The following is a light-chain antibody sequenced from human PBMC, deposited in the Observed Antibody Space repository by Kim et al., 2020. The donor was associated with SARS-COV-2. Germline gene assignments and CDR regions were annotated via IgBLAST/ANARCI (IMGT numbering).Light chain of an antibody. J-gene: IGKJ1*01. Sequence: SPGERATLSCRASPSVSSTYLAWYQQKPGQAPRLLIYGASSRATGIPDRFSGSGSGTDFTLTITRLEPEDFAVYYCQQYSSSPATFGQGTKVDIK. CDR1: PSVSSTY. CDR3: QQYSSSPAT. V-gene: IGKV3-20*01. CDR2: GAS.